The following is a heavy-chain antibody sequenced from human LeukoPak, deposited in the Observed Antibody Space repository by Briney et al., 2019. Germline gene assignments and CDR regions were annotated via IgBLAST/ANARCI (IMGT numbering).Heavy chain of an antibody. CDR1: GFTFNNYG. D-gene: IGHD6-13*01. CDR3: AKDREITSSGTIDY. Sequence: GGSLRLSCAASGFTFNNYGMHCVRQAPGKGLEWVAFISEDGSNEKYADSVKGRFTISRDNSNKTLSLQMNSLRVEDTGVYYCAKDREITSSGTIDYWGQGTLVTVSS. CDR2: ISEDGSNE. J-gene: IGHJ4*02. V-gene: IGHV3-30*18.